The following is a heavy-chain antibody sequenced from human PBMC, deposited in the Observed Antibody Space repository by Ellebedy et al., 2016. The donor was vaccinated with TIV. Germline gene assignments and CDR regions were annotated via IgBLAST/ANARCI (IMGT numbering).Heavy chain of an antibody. J-gene: IGHJ3*02. CDR2: INHSGST. V-gene: IGHV4-34*01. D-gene: IGHD4-17*01. Sequence: MPSETLSLTCAVYGGSFSRYYWSWIRQPPGKGLEWIGEINHSGSTNYNPSLKSRVTMSVDKSKNQFSLKLSSVTAADTAVYYCAKRQAYGDYEYAFDIWGQGTMVTVSS. CDR3: AKRQAYGDYEYAFDI. CDR1: GGSFSRYY.